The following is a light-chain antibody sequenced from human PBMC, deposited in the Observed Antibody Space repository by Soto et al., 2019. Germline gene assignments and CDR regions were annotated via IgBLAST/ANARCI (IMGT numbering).Light chain of an antibody. CDR2: DDT. CDR1: NIGIRS. V-gene: IGLV3-21*02. Sequence: SYELTQPPSVSVAPGQTARITCGGDNIGIRSVHWYQQQPGQAPVLVVYDDTDRPSGIPERFSGSNSGNTATLTISRVEAGDEADYYCQVWDSTSNLDVFGTGTKLTVL. J-gene: IGLJ1*01. CDR3: QVWDSTSNLDV.